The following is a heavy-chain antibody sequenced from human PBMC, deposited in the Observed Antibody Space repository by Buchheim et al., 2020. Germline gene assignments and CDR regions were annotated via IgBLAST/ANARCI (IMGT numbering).Heavy chain of an antibody. J-gene: IGHJ6*02. CDR2: IIGSGSRT. D-gene: IGHD2-2*01. CDR1: GFTFNNYA. Sequence: EVQLLESGGGLVQPGGSLRLSCAASGFTFNNYAMNWVRQVPGKGLEWVSGIIGSGSRTYYADSVKGRLIISRDNSKGTLYLQMNSLRAEDTAVYYCAKGGYCSSSDCYRAYYYYNMDAWGQGTT. V-gene: IGHV3-23*01. CDR3: AKGGYCSSSDCYRAYYYYNMDA.